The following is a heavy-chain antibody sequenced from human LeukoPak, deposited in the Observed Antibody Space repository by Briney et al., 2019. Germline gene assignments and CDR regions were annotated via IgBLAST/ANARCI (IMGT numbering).Heavy chain of an antibody. D-gene: IGHD3-22*01. CDR1: GFTFDYYA. J-gene: IGHJ4*02. V-gene: IGHV3-9*01. CDR2: SSWNSGSI. CDR3: AKGLRASVITNFDY. Sequence: GGSLRLSCAASGFTFDYYAMHWVRQAPGKGLEWVSGSSWNSGSIGYADSVKGRFTISRYNAKNSLYLQRNSLRAEDTALYYCAKGLRASVITNFDYWGQGTLVTVSS.